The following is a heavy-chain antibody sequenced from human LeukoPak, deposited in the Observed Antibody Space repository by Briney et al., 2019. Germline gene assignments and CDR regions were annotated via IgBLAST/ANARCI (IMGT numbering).Heavy chain of an antibody. Sequence: GGSLRLSCAASGFTFSSYAMSWVRQAPGKGLEWVSAISGSGGSTYYADSVKGRFTISRDNSKNTLYLQMNSLRADDTAVYYCAKAYSRLHYFDLWGRGTLVTVSS. D-gene: IGHD6-13*01. CDR2: ISGSGGST. CDR3: AKAYSRLHYFDL. CDR1: GFTFSSYA. V-gene: IGHV3-23*01. J-gene: IGHJ2*01.